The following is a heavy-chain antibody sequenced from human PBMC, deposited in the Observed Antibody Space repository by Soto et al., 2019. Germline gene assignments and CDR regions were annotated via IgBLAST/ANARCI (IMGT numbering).Heavy chain of an antibody. Sequence: SETLSLTCTVSGGSISSGAYYWGWIRQHPGKGLEWIGYISHRGTAYYTPSLKSRVSLSVDPSKSQFSLNVTSLTAADTAVYYCPRVSATGTRWFDPWGPGTLVTSPQ. D-gene: IGHD6-13*01. CDR1: GGSISSGAYY. J-gene: IGHJ5*02. V-gene: IGHV4-31*03. CDR2: ISHRGTA. CDR3: PRVSATGTRWFDP.